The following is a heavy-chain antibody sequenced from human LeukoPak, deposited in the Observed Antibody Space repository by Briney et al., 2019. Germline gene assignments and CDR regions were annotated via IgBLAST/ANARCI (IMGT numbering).Heavy chain of an antibody. CDR1: GYTSTGYY. J-gene: IGHJ4*02. CDR3: ARLVSY. D-gene: IGHD2-8*02. V-gene: IGHV1-2*02. CDR2: IDPNSGGT. Sequence: ASVKVSCKASGYTSTGYYIHWVRQAPGQGLEWMGWIDPNSGGTNYAQKFQGRVTLTRDTSISTVYMELSRLRFDDTAVYYCARLVSYWGQGTLVTVSS.